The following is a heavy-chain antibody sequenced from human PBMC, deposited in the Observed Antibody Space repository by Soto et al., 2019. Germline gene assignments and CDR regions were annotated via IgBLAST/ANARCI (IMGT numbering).Heavy chain of an antibody. V-gene: IGHV4-39*01. CDR2: IYYSGST. J-gene: IGHJ1*01. Sequence: PSETLSLTCTVSGGPVSSSSYYWGWIRQPPGKGLEWIGNIYYSGSTYYNPSLKNRVTISVDTSKNQFSLKLSSVTAADTAVYYCARFWGYYYDSSGYLEYFQHWGQGTLVTVSS. CDR3: ARFWGYYYDSSGYLEYFQH. D-gene: IGHD3-22*01. CDR1: GGPVSSSSYY.